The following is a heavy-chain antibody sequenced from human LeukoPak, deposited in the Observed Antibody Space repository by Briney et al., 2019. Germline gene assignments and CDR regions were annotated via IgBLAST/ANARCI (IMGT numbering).Heavy chain of an antibody. CDR1: GFTFSSYA. Sequence: GGSLRLSCAASGFTFSSYAMTWVRQAPGKGLEWVSTVSGSGGSTYYADSVKGRFTISRDNSKNTLYLQMNSLRAEDTAVYYCARDRIAARNYYYYYYMDVWGKGTTVTVSS. V-gene: IGHV3-23*01. CDR2: VSGSGGST. J-gene: IGHJ6*03. D-gene: IGHD6-6*01. CDR3: ARDRIAARNYYYYYYMDV.